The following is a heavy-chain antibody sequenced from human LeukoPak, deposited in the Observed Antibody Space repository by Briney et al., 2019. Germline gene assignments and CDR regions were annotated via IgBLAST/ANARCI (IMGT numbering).Heavy chain of an antibody. D-gene: IGHD6-13*01. V-gene: IGHV3-13*01. CDR1: GFTFSSYD. CDR2: IGTAGEI. CDR3: ARAAYSSTWYSRYFDP. J-gene: IGHJ5*02. Sequence: GGSLRLSCAASGFTFSSYDIHWVRQATGKGLEWVSGIGTAGEIYYPGSVKGRFTISRENAKNSLYLQMNSLRAGDTAVYYCARAAYSSTWYSRYFDPWGQGTLVTVSS.